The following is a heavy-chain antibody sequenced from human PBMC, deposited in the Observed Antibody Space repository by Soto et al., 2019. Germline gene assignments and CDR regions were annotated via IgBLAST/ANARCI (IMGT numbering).Heavy chain of an antibody. CDR1: GGSISSGGYY. CDR2: IYYSGST. CDR3: ARDYGSGSLRN. J-gene: IGHJ4*02. D-gene: IGHD3-10*01. Sequence: SETLSLTCTVSGGSISSGGYYWSWIRQHPGKGLEWIGHIYYSGSTYYNPSLKSRVTISVDTSKNQFSLKLSSVTAADTAVYYCARDYGSGSLRNWGQGTLVTVS. V-gene: IGHV4-31*03.